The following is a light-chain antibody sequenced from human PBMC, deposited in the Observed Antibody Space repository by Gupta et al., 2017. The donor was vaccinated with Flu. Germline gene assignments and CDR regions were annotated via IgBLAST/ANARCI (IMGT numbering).Light chain of an antibody. J-gene: IGLJ1*01. Sequence: SALTQPASVAGSPGPSITISCTGTSTDVGRSDSFSWYQQHPGKAPKLLIYDVSNRPSGVSRRFSGSKSGNTASLTISGLQAEDETDYYCSSYTSSSTFYVFGTGTKVTVL. CDR3: SSYTSSSTFYV. V-gene: IGLV2-14*01. CDR1: STDVGRSDS. CDR2: DVS.